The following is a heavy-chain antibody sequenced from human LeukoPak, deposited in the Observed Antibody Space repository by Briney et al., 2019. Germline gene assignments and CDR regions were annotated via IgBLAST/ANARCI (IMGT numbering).Heavy chain of an antibody. CDR1: GFRFSSFG. J-gene: IGHJ4*02. CDR2: IYSDNT. Sequence: GGSLRLSCAASGFRFSSFGMYWVRQAPGKGLEWASFIYSDNTHYSDSVKGRFTISRDNAKNSLYLQMNSLRAEDTAVYYCARDNRVLISSSTNFDYWGQGTLVTVSS. D-gene: IGHD6-6*01. CDR3: ARDNRVLISSSTNFDY. V-gene: IGHV3-21*01.